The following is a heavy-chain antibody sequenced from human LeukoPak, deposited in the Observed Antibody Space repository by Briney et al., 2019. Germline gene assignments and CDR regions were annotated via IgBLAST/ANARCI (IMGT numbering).Heavy chain of an antibody. Sequence: GASVKVSCKASGYTFTSYGISWVRQAPGQGLEWMGWINTDNDNTNYVQKLQGRVTMTTDTSTSTAYMELRSLRSDDTAVYYCARVELWFGELSPYPFDYWGQGTLVTVSS. CDR3: ARVELWFGELSPYPFDY. J-gene: IGHJ4*02. CDR1: GYTFTSYG. D-gene: IGHD3-10*01. CDR2: INTDNDNT. V-gene: IGHV1-18*01.